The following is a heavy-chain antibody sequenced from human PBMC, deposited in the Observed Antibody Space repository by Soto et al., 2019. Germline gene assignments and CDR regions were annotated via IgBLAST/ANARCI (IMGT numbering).Heavy chain of an antibody. Sequence: QVVLLQSGAEVKEPGSSVRVSCQVSGSTFNNFAFSWVRQAPGHGPEWMGGIVVDSNTAEYSQRFQDRVTLNAGTSNDTLYMGLGSLTFENTAVYYCARAIKRWEVNYYFDFWGQGTLVTVSS. V-gene: IGHV1-69*06. J-gene: IGHJ4*02. CDR1: GSTFNNFA. CDR3: ARAIKRWEVNYYFDF. CDR2: IVVDSNTA. D-gene: IGHD1-26*01.